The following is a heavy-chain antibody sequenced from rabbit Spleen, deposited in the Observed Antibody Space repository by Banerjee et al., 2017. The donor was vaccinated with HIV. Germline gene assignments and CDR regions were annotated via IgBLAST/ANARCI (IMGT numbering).Heavy chain of an antibody. CDR3: VRDLGYAGYAAYDYAYFNL. CDR2: IDPIFAST. CDR1: GFSLSSYY. J-gene: IGHJ4*01. Sequence: QLVESRGGLVQPGGSLKLSCTASGFSLSSYYMSWVRQAPGKGLEWIGYIDPIFASTYYASWVNGRFTISSHNAQNTLYLQLNSLTAADTATYFCVRDLGYAGYAAYDYAYFNLWGQGTLVTVS. D-gene: IGHD7-1*01. V-gene: IGHV1S7*01.